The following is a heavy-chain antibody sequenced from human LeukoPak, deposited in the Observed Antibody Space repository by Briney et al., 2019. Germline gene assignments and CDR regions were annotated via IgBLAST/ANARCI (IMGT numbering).Heavy chain of an antibody. D-gene: IGHD3-22*01. Sequence: SETLSLTCAVYGGSFSGYYWSWIRQPPGKGLEWIGEINHSGSTNYNPSLKSRVTISVDTSKNQFSLKLSSVTAAETAVYYCARGPRYDSSGYWNNRVSYYYYGMDVWGQGTTVTVSS. CDR1: GGSFSGYY. CDR3: ARGPRYDSSGYWNNRVSYYYYGMDV. CDR2: INHSGST. J-gene: IGHJ6*02. V-gene: IGHV4-34*01.